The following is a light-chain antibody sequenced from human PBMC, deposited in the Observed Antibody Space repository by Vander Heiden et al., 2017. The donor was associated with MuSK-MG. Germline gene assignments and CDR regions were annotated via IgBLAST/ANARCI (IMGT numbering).Light chain of an antibody. V-gene: IGLV3-10*01. CDR3: HSRDISGNHRV. Sequence: SYELTQPPSVSVSSGQTARITCSVDGLLKKYAYWYQQTSGQAPVLVIYEDSKRPSGIPERFSGSSSGTMATLTISGARLEDEADYYYHSRDISGNHRVFGGGTKLTVL. CDR2: EDS. CDR1: GLLKKY. J-gene: IGLJ2*01.